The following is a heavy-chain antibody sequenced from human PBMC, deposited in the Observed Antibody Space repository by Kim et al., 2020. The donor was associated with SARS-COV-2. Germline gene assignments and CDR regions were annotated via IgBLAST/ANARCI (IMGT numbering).Heavy chain of an antibody. CDR3: ARQLSYTTIGDY. J-gene: IGHJ4*02. D-gene: IGHD5-18*01. CDR1: GGSISSSSYY. CDR2: IYYSGST. V-gene: IGHV4-39*01. Sequence: SETLSLTCTVSGGSISSSSYYWGWIRQPPGKGLEWIGSIYYSGSTYYNPSLKSRVTISVDTSKNQFSLKLSSVTAADTAVYYCARQLSYTTIGDYWGQGTLVTVSS.